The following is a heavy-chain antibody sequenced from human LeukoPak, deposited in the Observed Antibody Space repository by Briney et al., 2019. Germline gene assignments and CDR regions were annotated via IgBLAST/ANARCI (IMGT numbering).Heavy chain of an antibody. Sequence: SEPLSLTCTVSTDSFSGYLWSWIRQPPGKGLEWVAYISNSGSTNYNPSLRGRVTISLDTSKSQFSLKLSSVTAADTAVYYCARSHGLYWGPGILVSVSS. J-gene: IGHJ4*02. CDR1: TDSFSGYL. CDR2: ISNSGST. V-gene: IGHV4-59*01. CDR3: ARSHGLY.